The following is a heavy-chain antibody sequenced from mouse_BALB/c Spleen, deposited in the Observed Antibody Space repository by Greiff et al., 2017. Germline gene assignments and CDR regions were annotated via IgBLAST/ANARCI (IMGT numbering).Heavy chain of an antibody. V-gene: IGHV5-12-1*01. CDR1: GFAFSSYD. CDR2: ISSGGGST. J-gene: IGHJ2*01. D-gene: IGHD2-1*01. Sequence: EVKVVESGGGLVKPGGSLKLSCAASGFAFSSYDMSWVRQTPEKRLEWVAYISSGGGSTYYPDTVKGRFTISRDNAKNTLYLQMSSLKSEDTAMYYCAIYGNSFDYWGQGTTLTVSS. CDR3: AIYGNSFDY.